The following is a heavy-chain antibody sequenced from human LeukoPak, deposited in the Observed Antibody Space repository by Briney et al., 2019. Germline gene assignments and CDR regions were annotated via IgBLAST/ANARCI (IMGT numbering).Heavy chain of an antibody. V-gene: IGHV1-2*02. Sequence: ASVKVSCKASGYTFTVYYMHWIRQAPGQGLEWMGWINPKSGETNYAQKFQGRVTMTRDTSISTAYMELRSLRSDDTAVYYCARSAVMNYDILTSYSPSGFGPWGQGTLVTVSS. D-gene: IGHD3-9*01. CDR1: GYTFTVYY. CDR3: ARSAVMNYDILTSYSPSGFGP. CDR2: INPKSGET. J-gene: IGHJ5*02.